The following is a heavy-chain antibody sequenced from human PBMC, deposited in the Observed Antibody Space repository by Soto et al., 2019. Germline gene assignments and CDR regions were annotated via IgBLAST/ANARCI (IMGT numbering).Heavy chain of an antibody. CDR3: ASGRIAAAAHNWFDP. V-gene: IGHV6-1*01. D-gene: IGHD6-13*01. CDR2: TYYRSKWYN. CDR1: GDSVSSNSAA. J-gene: IGHJ5*02. Sequence: SQTLSLTCVISGDSVSSNSAAWNWIRQSPSRGLEWLGRTYYRSKWYNDYAVSVKSRITINPDTSNNQFSLNLSSVTAADTAVYYCASGRIAAAAHNWFDPWGQGTLVTVSS.